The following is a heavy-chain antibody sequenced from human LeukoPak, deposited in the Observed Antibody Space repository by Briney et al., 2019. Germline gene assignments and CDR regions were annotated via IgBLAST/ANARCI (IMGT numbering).Heavy chain of an antibody. D-gene: IGHD3-22*01. CDR1: GYTFTSYA. CDR2: IIPILGIA. V-gene: IGHV1-69*04. J-gene: IGHJ3*01. CDR3: ARGVVYYDSSGYAPD. Sequence: SVKVSCKASGYTFTSYAISWVRQAPGQGLEWMGRIIPILGIANYAQKFQGRVTITADKSTSTAYMELSSLRSEDTAVYYCARGVVYYDSSGYAPDWGQGTMVTVSS.